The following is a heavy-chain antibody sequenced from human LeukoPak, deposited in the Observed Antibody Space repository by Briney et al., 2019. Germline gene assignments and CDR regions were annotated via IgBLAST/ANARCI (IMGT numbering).Heavy chain of an antibody. CDR3: ARDGDTAIRGVNFDY. Sequence: QPGGSLRLSCAASGFTFSSHAIHWVRQAPGKGLEWVAVMSYDGNNKYYTDSVKGRLTISRDNSKNTLYLQMNNLITEDTAVYYCARDGDTAIRGVNFDYWGQGTLVTVSS. J-gene: IGHJ4*02. CDR2: MSYDGNNK. V-gene: IGHV3-30-3*01. CDR1: GFTFSSHA. D-gene: IGHD3-10*01.